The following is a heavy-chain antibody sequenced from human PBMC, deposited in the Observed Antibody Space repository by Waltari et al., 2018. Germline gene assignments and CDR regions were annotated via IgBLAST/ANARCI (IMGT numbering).Heavy chain of an antibody. V-gene: IGHV1-8*01. CDR2: MNPDSGNT. Sequence: QVQLVQSGAEVKKPGASVKVSCKASGYNFTNYDISWVRQAAGQGLEWMGWMNPDSGNTGDAQRIQGRVTMTRNTSISTAYMGLSSLRSEDTAVYYCARTYYEFWTGSYWVHYFDDWGQGTLVTVSS. J-gene: IGHJ4*02. CDR3: ARTYYEFWTGSYWVHYFDD. D-gene: IGHD3-3*01. CDR1: GYNFTNYD.